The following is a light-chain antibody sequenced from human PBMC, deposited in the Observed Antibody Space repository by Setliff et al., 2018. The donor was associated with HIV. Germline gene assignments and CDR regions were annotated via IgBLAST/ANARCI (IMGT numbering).Light chain of an antibody. CDR1: QGVSTS. Sequence: AIWMTQSPSSLSASTGDRVTITCRVSQGVSTSLAWYQQKEGKAPELLIYGASTLQSAVPSRFTGSGSGTNFTLTVSCLQSEDFATYYCQQYYFFPWTFGPGTKVDIK. CDR2: GAS. J-gene: IGKJ1*01. V-gene: IGKV1D-8*02. CDR3: QQYYFFPWT.